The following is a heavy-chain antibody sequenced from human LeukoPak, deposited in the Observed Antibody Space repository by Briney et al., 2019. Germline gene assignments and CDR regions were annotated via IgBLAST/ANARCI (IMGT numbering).Heavy chain of an antibody. CDR3: ARQRITMVRDTSFDY. V-gene: IGHV5-51*01. J-gene: IGHJ4*02. D-gene: IGHD3-10*01. Sequence: GESLKISCKGSGYSFTSYWIGWVRQMPGKGLEWMGIIYPGDSDTRYSPSFQGQVTISADKSISTAYLQWSSLKASDTAMYYCARQRITMVRDTSFDYWGQGTLVTVSS. CDR1: GYSFTSYW. CDR2: IYPGDSDT.